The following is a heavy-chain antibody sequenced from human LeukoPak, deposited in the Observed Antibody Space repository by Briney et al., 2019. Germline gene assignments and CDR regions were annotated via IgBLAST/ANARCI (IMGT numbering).Heavy chain of an antibody. CDR3: ARDPIDSSSCGYFDY. Sequence: GGSLGLSCAVSGFTFSDYYMSWIRQAPGKGLEWVSYISSSSDTTYSDSVKGRFTISRDNAKNSLYLQMNSLRAEDTAVYYCARDPIDSSSCGYFDYWGQGTLVTASS. CDR1: GFTFSDYY. CDR2: ISSSSDT. J-gene: IGHJ4*02. V-gene: IGHV3-11*05. D-gene: IGHD6-13*01.